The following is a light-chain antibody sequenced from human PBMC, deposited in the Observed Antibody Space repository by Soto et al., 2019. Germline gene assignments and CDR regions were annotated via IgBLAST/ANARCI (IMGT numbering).Light chain of an antibody. CDR2: EVI. J-gene: IGLJ1*01. V-gene: IGLV2-8*01. Sequence: QSVLTQPPSASGSPGQSVTISCTGTSSDIGGYNYVSWYQQHPGKAPKLMIYEVIKRPSGVPDRFSGSRSGNTASLTVSGLQAEDEADYYCSSYTGTNNLYVFGTGTK. CDR1: SSDIGGYNY. CDR3: SSYTGTNNLYV.